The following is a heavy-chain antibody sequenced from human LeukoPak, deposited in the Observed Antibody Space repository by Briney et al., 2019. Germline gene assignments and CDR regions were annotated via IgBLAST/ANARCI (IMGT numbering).Heavy chain of an antibody. J-gene: IGHJ4*02. D-gene: IGHD6-6*01. CDR2: ISSSSSSYI. CDR1: GFTFSSYS. Sequence: KTGGSLRLPCAASGFTFSSYSMNWVRQAPGKGLEWVSSISSSSSSYIYYADSVKGRFTISRDNAKNSLYLQMNSLRAEDTAVYYCARDLPRYIAARPFDYWGQGTLVTVSS. CDR3: ARDLPRYIAARPFDY. V-gene: IGHV3-21*01.